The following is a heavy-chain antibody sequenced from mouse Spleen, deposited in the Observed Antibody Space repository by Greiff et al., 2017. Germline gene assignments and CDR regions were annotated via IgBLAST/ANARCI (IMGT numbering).Heavy chain of an antibody. V-gene: IGHV5-16*01. J-gene: IGHJ2*01. CDR1: GFTFSDYY. CDR2: INYDGSST. CDR3: ARDPGLTGTFDY. Sequence: EVHLVESEGGLVQPGSSMKLSCTASGFTFSDYYMAWVRQVPEKGLEWVANINYDGSSTYYLDSLKSRFIISRDNAKNILYLQMSSLKSEDTATYYCARDPGLTGTFDYWGQGTTLTVSS. D-gene: IGHD4-1*01.